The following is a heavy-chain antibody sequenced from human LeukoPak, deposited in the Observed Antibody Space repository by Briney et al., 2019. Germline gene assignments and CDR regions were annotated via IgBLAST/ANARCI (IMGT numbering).Heavy chain of an antibody. CDR1: GFTFSSYA. D-gene: IGHD6-13*01. J-gene: IGHJ4*02. Sequence: SGGCLRLSCAASGFTFSSYAISWVRQAPGEWLGLGSAISGSGGSTYYADPVKRRSTISSDNSKNTLYLQMTSLTAEDTAVYYCAKGYSSSWYAGWFDYWGQGTLVTVSS. CDR3: AKGYSSSWYAGWFDY. V-gene: IGHV3-23*01. CDR2: ISGSGGST.